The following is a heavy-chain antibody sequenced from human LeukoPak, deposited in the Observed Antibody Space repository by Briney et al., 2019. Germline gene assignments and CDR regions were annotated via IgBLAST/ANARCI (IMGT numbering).Heavy chain of an antibody. Sequence: GGSLRLSCAASGFTFSSYSMNWVRQAPGKGLEWVSYISSSSSTIYYADSVKGRFTISRDNAKNTLYLQMNSLRAEDTAVYYCARDGSKYYDLWSGYWGIVNDAFDIWGQGTMVTVSS. D-gene: IGHD3-3*01. CDR1: GFTFSSYS. V-gene: IGHV3-48*01. CDR2: ISSSSSTI. J-gene: IGHJ3*02. CDR3: ARDGSKYYDLWSGYWGIVNDAFDI.